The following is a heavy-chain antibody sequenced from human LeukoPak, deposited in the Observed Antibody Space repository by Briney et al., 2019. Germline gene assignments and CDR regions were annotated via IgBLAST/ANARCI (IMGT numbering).Heavy chain of an antibody. J-gene: IGHJ6*02. V-gene: IGHV1-2*02. CDR3: ARDYYDSSGYPSYYYYGMDV. CDR1: GYTFTGYY. CDR2: INPNSGGT. Sequence: ASVKVSCKASGYTFTGYYMHWVRQAPGQGLEWMGWINPNSGGTNYAQKFQGRVTMTRGTSISTAYMELSRLRSDDTAVYYCARDYYDSSGYPSYYYYGMDVWGQGTTVTVSS. D-gene: IGHD3-22*01.